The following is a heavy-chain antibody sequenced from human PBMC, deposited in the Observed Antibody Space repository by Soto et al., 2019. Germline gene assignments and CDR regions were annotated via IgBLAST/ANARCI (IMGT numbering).Heavy chain of an antibody. CDR3: ARTRGFGERYYFDY. V-gene: IGHV1-2*02. CDR1: GYTFTGYY. D-gene: IGHD3-10*01. J-gene: IGHJ4*02. Sequence: ASVKVSCKASGYTFTGYYMHWVRQAPGQGLEWMGWINPNSGGTNYAQKFQGRVTMTRDTSISTAYMELSRLRSDDTAVYYCARTRGFGERYYFDYWGQGTLVTVSS. CDR2: INPNSGGT.